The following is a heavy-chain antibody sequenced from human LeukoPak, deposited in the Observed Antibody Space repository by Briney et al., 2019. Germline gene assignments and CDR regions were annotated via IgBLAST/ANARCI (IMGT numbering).Heavy chain of an antibody. D-gene: IGHD3-3*01. V-gene: IGHV4-31*03. CDR1: GGSISSGGYH. CDR3: ARGVLVAGAFDI. CDR2: IYYTGSP. Sequence: SQTLSLTCTGSGGSISSGGYHWNWIRLHPGKGLEWIGYIYYTGSPYYNPSLKSRVTISVGTSKNQFSLKLTSVAAADTAVYYCARGVLVAGAFDIWGQGTMVIVSS. J-gene: IGHJ3*02.